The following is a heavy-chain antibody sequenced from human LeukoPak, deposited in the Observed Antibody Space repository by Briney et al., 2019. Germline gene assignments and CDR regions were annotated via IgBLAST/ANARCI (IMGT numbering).Heavy chain of an antibody. CDR3: ARDNTDYYDSSVYYYGMDV. D-gene: IGHD3-22*01. J-gene: IGHJ6*02. V-gene: IGHV3-66*01. CDR2: IYSGGST. CDR1: GFTVSSNY. Sequence: GGSLRLSCAASGFTVSSNYMSWVRQAPGKGLEWVSVIYSGGSTYYADSVKGRFTISRDNSKNTLYLQMNSLRAEDTAVYYCARDNTDYYDSSVYYYGMDVWGQGTTVTVSS.